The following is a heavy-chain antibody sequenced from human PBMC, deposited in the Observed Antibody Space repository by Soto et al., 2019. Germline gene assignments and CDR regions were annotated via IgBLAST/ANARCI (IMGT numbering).Heavy chain of an antibody. V-gene: IGHV4-31*03. CDR3: AGTYYGYTDY. CDR2: IYYSGST. Sequence: SQTLSLTCTVSDVYIGNGGYYWSWIRHHPGKGLEWIGYIYYSGSTYYNPSLKSRVTISVDTSKNQFSLKLSSVTAADTAVYYCAGTYYGYTDYWGQGTLVTVSS. J-gene: IGHJ4*02. D-gene: IGHD1-26*01. CDR1: DVYIGNGGYY.